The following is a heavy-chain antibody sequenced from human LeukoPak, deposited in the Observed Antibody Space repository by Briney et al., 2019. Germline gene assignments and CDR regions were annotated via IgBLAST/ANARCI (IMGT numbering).Heavy chain of an antibody. CDR3: APDPSYYYDSSGYEFDY. V-gene: IGHV3-23*01. D-gene: IGHD3-22*01. CDR1: GFTFSSYA. J-gene: IGHJ4*02. CDR2: ISGSGGST. Sequence: GSLRLSCAASGFTFSSYAMSWVRQAPGKGLEWVSAISGSGGSTYYADSVKGRFTISRDNSKNTLYLQMNSLRAEDTAVYYCAPDPSYYYDSSGYEFDYWGQGTLVTVSS.